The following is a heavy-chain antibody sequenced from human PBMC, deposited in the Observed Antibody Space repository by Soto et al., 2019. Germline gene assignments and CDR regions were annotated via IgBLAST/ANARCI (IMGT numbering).Heavy chain of an antibody. CDR2: IYYSGST. J-gene: IGHJ6*02. D-gene: IGHD4-4*01. V-gene: IGHV4-30-4*01. CDR3: ARDQNDXSNYGPELDYYYYYYGMDV. Sequence: SETLSLTCTVSGGSISSGDYYWGWIRQPPGKGLEWIGYIYYSGSTYYNPSLKSRVTISVDTSKNQFSLKLSSVTAADTAVYYCARDQNDXSNYGPELDYYYYYYGMDVWGQGTTVTVYS. CDR1: GGSISSGDYY.